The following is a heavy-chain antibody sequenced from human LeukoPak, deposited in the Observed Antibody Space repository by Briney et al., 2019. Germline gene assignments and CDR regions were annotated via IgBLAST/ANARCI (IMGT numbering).Heavy chain of an antibody. CDR1: GGSISSGGYY. J-gene: IGHJ4*02. CDR2: IYYSGST. V-gene: IGHV4-31*03. CDR3: ASLLRYFDWLSIDQYYFDY. D-gene: IGHD3-9*01. Sequence: SETLSLTCTVSGGSISSGGYYWSWIRQHPGKGLEWIGYIYYSGSTYYNPSLKSRVTISVDTSKNQFSLKLSSVTAADTAVYYCASLLRYFDWLSIDQYYFDYWGQGTLVTVSS.